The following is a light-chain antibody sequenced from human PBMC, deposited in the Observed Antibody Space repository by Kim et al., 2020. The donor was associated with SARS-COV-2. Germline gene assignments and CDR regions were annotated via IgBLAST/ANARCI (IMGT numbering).Light chain of an antibody. V-gene: IGLV2-8*01. CDR2: EVS. CDR3: SSYAGSNIVL. CDR1: SSDVGGYNY. J-gene: IGLJ2*01. Sequence: QSALTQPPSASGSPGQSVTISCTGSSSDVGGYNYVSWYQQHPGKAPKLMIYEVSERPSGVPDRFSGSKSGNTASLTVYGLQAEDEADYYCSSYAGSNIVLFGGGTQLTVL.